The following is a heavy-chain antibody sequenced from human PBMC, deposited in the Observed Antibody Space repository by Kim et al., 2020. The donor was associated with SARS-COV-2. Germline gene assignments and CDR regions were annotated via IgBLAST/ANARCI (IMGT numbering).Heavy chain of an antibody. V-gene: IGHV3-30*01. Sequence: GRFTISRDNSKNTLYLQMNSLRAEETAVYYCARDLEGKLRWYSSSSACDYWGQGTLVTVSS. J-gene: IGHJ4*02. D-gene: IGHD6-13*01. CDR3: ARDLEGKLRWYSSSSACDY.